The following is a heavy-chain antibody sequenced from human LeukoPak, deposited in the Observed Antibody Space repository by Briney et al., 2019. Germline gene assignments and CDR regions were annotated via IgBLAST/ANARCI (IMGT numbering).Heavy chain of an antibody. Sequence: GGSLRLSCVASGFTLRSYVMNWVRQTPGKGLEWVSSISGSGDSTFYADSVKGRFTISRDSSKNTLYLQMNSLRAEDTAIYYCAKYSSGWYNDYWGQGTLVTVSS. CDR3: AKYSSGWYNDY. CDR1: GFTLRSYV. D-gene: IGHD6-13*01. J-gene: IGHJ4*02. CDR2: ISGSGDST. V-gene: IGHV3-23*01.